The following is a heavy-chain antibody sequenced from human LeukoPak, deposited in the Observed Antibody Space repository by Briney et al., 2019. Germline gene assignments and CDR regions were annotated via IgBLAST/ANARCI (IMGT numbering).Heavy chain of an antibody. CDR1: GGSISSSSYY. CDR3: ASFGDIVATGGGWFDP. J-gene: IGHJ5*02. CDR2: IYYSGST. V-gene: IGHV4-39*07. Sequence: SETLSLTCTVSGGSISSSSYYWGWIRQPPGKGLEWIGSIYYSGSTYYNPSLKSRVTISVDTSKNQFSLKLSSVTAADTAVYYCASFGDIVATGGGWFDPWGQGTLVTVSS. D-gene: IGHD5-12*01.